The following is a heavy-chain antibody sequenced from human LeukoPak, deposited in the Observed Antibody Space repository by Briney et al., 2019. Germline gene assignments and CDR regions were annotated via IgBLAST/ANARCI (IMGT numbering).Heavy chain of an antibody. Sequence: PGGSLRLSCAASGFIFNNYWMNWVRQAPGKGLEWVDSIKEDGREKLYVESLEGRLTIARDNAKESLHLQMRNLRVEDTAVYYCTRALGHSVLAFDVWGQGTVVIVS. D-gene: IGHD3-16*01. CDR2: IKEDGREK. J-gene: IGHJ3*01. V-gene: IGHV3-7*03. CDR3: TRALGHSVLAFDV. CDR1: GFIFNNYW.